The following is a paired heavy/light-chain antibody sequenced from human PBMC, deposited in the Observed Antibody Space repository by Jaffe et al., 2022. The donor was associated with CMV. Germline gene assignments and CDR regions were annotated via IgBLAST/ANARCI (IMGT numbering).Heavy chain of an antibody. J-gene: IGHJ5*02. CDR3: AKDYDNTGYSRPPPDA. V-gene: IGHV3-30*18. CDR1: GFIFSEYG. Sequence: QVQLVESGGGVVQPGRSQRLSCAASGFIFSEYGMHWVRQAPGKGLQWVAVISYDGATKYYADSVKGRFTISRDNSNNMVYLQMNGLTAEDTARYYCAKDYDNTGYSRPPPDAWGQGTLVTVSS. D-gene: IGHD3-22*01. CDR2: ISYDGATK.
Light chain of an antibody. CDR2: INN. J-gene: IGLJ3*02. V-gene: IGLV1-44*01. CDR1: RANIGSNS. CDR3: AAWDDSLNNWV. Sequence: QSVVTQPPSASGTPGQRVTISCSGTRANIGSNSVHWYQHLPGATPKLLIYINNQRPSGVPDRFSGSKSGTSASLAISGLQSEDEADYYCAAWDDSLNNWVFGGGTKLAVL.